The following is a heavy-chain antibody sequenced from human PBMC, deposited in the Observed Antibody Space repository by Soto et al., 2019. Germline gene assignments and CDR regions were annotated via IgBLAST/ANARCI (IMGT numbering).Heavy chain of an antibody. CDR3: AKRSSAGRGVVTNYLDY. CDR2: ISGSGGST. D-gene: IGHD3-16*01. CDR1: GFTFSSYA. Sequence: EVQLLESGGGLVQPGGSLRLSCAASGFTFSSYAMSWVRQAPGKGLEWVSAISGSGGSTYYSDSVKGRFTISRDNSKNTLYLQMNSLRTEDTAVYYCAKRSSAGRGVVTNYLDYRGQGALVTVSS. V-gene: IGHV3-23*01. J-gene: IGHJ4*02.